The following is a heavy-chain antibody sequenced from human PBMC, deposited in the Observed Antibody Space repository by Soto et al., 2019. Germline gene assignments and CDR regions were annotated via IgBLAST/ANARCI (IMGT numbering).Heavy chain of an antibody. CDR2: IYWDDDK. Sequence: QITLKGSGPTLVKPTQTLTLTCTISGLSLSTTGASVGWIRQPPGKALEWLELIYWDDDKRYSPSLKSRITTTKDTYKKQVVLTITNMDPVDTATSYCAHRRYYYGSWDLFDYWGQGSLVTVSS. V-gene: IGHV2-5*02. J-gene: IGHJ4*02. D-gene: IGHD3-10*01. CDR1: GLSLSTTGAS. CDR3: AHRRYYYGSWDLFDY.